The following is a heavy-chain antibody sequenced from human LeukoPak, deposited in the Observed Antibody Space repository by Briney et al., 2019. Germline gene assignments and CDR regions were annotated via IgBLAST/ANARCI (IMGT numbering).Heavy chain of an antibody. J-gene: IGHJ4*02. CDR3: ASGESYYVLDY. CDR1: GGSISSYP. CDR2: IYYSGST. Sequence: SETLSLTCTVSGGSISSYPWSWIRQPPGKELEWIGNIYYSGSTNYNPSLKSRVTISVDTSKKQFSLNLASVTAADTAVYYCASGESYYVLDYWGQGTLVTVSS. D-gene: IGHD1-26*01. V-gene: IGHV4-59*01.